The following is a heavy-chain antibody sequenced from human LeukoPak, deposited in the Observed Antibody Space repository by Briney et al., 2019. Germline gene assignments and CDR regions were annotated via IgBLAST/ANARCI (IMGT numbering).Heavy chain of an antibody. Sequence: ASVKVSCKASGYTFTSYYTHWLRQAPGQGLEWMGIINPSGGSTSYAQKFQGRVTMTRDTSTSTVYMELSSLRSEDTAVYYCAREAVSDAFDIWGQGTMVTVSS. CDR3: AREAVSDAFDI. J-gene: IGHJ3*02. CDR2: INPSGGST. V-gene: IGHV1-46*01. D-gene: IGHD3-16*02. CDR1: GYTFTSYY.